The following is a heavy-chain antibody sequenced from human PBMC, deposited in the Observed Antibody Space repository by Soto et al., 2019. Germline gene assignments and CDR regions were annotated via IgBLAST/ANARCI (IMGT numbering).Heavy chain of an antibody. CDR3: ARGNGGSYDWFDP. D-gene: IGHD1-26*01. Sequence: ASVKVSCKASGYSFTAYGIGWVRQDTGQGLEWMGWMIPNRGNTGYAQKYQGKITMTRNTSISTAYMELSSLRSEDMSVYYCARGNGGSYDWFDPWGQGTLVTVSS. CDR2: MIPNRGNT. J-gene: IGHJ5*02. CDR1: GYSFTAYG. V-gene: IGHV1-8*02.